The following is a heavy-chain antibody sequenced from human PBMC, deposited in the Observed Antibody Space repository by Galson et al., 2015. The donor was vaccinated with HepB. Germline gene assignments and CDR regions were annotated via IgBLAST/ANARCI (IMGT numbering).Heavy chain of an antibody. CDR3: ARAEMVRGTQSHIDY. V-gene: IGHV3-20*04. CDR2: MNWNAGTT. J-gene: IGHJ4*02. Sequence: SLRLSCAASGFKFDDYGMSWVRQVAGKGLEWVSGMNWNAGTTSYADSVKGRFTISRDNAKSSLYLQMDSLRAEDAALYYCARAEMVRGTQSHIDYWGQGTLVTVSS. CDR1: GFKFDDYG. D-gene: IGHD3-10*01.